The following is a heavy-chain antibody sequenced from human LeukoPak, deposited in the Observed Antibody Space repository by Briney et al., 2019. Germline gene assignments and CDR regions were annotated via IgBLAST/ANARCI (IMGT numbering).Heavy chain of an antibody. Sequence: GGSLRLSCAASGFTLSSYSMNWVRQAPGKGLEWVSSISSSSSYIYYADSVKGRFTISRDNAKNSLYLQMNSLRAEDTAVYYCARDLRFGELSEYYFDYWGQGTLVTVSS. CDR1: GFTLSSYS. CDR3: ARDLRFGELSEYYFDY. V-gene: IGHV3-21*01. J-gene: IGHJ4*02. D-gene: IGHD3-10*01. CDR2: ISSSSSYI.